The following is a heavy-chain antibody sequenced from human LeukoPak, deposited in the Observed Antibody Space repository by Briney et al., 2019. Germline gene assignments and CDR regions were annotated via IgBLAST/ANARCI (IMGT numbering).Heavy chain of an antibody. CDR3: ARELSHWYFGL. CDR1: GDSVSSHIAA. CDR2: TYYRSKWLN. V-gene: IGHV6-1*01. J-gene: IGHJ2*01. Sequence: SQTLSLTCAISGDSVSSHIAARNWIRQSPSRGLEWLGRTYYRSKWLNDYAVSVKGRITINPDTSKNQFSLHLNSMTPKDTAVYYCARELSHWYFGLWGRGTLVTVSS.